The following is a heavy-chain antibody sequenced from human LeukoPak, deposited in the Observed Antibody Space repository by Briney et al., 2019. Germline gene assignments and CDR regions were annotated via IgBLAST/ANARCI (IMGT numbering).Heavy chain of an antibody. Sequence: KPSETLSLTRAVSGGSMRNYYWSWIRQPPGKGLEWIGYTYDSGSSSYNPSLRSRVSISIDTSKNQFSLNLSSVTAADTAVYYCARGWASSWYYFDFWGQGTLVTVSS. CDR1: GGSMRNYY. J-gene: IGHJ4*02. CDR2: TYDSGSS. D-gene: IGHD2-2*01. V-gene: IGHV4-59*01. CDR3: ARGWASSWYYFDF.